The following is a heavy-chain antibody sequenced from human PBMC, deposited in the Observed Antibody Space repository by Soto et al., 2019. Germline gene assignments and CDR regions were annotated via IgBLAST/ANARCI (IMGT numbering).Heavy chain of an antibody. D-gene: IGHD3-10*01. J-gene: IGHJ6*02. CDR2: ISGGSKSI. CDR1: GFTFSSHS. Sequence: GGSLRLSCVASGFTFSSHSMNWVRQAPGKGLEWVSYISGGSKSIYYAASVKVRFTISRDNAENSLYLEMNSLRDEDTAVYSCVRDSRRGYGMDVWGPGTTVTVS. V-gene: IGHV3-48*02. CDR3: VRDSRRGYGMDV.